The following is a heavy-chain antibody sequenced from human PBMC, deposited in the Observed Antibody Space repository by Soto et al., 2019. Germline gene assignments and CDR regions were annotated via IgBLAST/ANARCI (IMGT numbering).Heavy chain of an antibody. CDR1: GDSVSSNSAA. CDR2: TYYRSKWYN. Sequence: SQTLSLTCAISGDSVSSNSAAWIWIRQSPSRGLEWLGRTYYRSKWYNDYAVSVKSRITINPDTSKNQFSLQLNSVTPEDTAVYYCARDKDIVVVPAATYYYYYGMDVWGQGTTVTVSS. CDR3: ARDKDIVVVPAATYYYYYGMDV. D-gene: IGHD2-2*01. J-gene: IGHJ6*02. V-gene: IGHV6-1*01.